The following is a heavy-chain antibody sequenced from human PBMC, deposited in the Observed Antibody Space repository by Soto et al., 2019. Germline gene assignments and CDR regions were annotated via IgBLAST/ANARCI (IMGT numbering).Heavy chain of an antibody. CDR2: INHSGST. D-gene: IGHD3-3*01. CDR1: GGSFSGYY. Sequence: QVQLQQWGAGLLKPSETLSLTCAVYGGSFSGYYWSWIRQPPGKGLEWIGEINHSGSTNYNPSLKSRATISVDTSKNQFSLKLSSVTAADTAVYYCARGQRYDFWSGYFVASDAFDIWGQGTMVTVSS. J-gene: IGHJ3*02. V-gene: IGHV4-34*01. CDR3: ARGQRYDFWSGYFVASDAFDI.